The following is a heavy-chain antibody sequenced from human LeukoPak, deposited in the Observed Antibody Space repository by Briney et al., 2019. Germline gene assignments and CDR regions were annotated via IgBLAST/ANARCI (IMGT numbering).Heavy chain of an antibody. J-gene: IGHJ3*02. V-gene: IGHV3-11*04. CDR1: GFTFSDYY. Sequence: GGSLRLSCAASGFTFSDYYMSWIRQAPGKGLEWVSYISSSGSTIYYADSVKGRFTISRDNAKNSLYLQMNSLRAEDTAVYYCARDYYDSSEPGAFDIWGQGTMVTVSS. CDR3: ARDYYDSSEPGAFDI. D-gene: IGHD3-22*01. CDR2: ISSSGSTI.